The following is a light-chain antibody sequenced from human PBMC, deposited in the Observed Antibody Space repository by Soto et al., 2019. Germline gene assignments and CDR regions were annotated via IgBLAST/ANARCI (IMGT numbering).Light chain of an antibody. CDR1: SSNIGSNG. CDR2: SNN. J-gene: IGLJ3*02. CDR3: AAWDDSLSGVV. Sequence: QSVLTQPPSASGTPGQRVTISCSGSSSNIGSNGANWYQQLPGTAPKLLMYSNNHRPSEVPDRFSGSKSGTSASLAISGLQSEDEADCAAWDDSLSGVVFAGGTKLTVL. V-gene: IGLV1-44*01.